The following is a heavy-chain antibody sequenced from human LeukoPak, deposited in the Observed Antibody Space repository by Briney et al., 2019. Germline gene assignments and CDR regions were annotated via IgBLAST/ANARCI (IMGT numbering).Heavy chain of an antibody. CDR3: ARRTYYYDSSGYYRAYYFDY. J-gene: IGHJ4*02. Sequence: SETLSLTCAVYGGSFSGYYWSWLRQPPGKGLEWLGEINHSGSTNYNPSLKSRVTISVDTSKNQFSLKLSSVTAADTAVYYCARRTYYYDSSGYYRAYYFDYWGQGTLVTVSS. D-gene: IGHD3-22*01. CDR1: GGSFSGYY. V-gene: IGHV4-34*01. CDR2: INHSGST.